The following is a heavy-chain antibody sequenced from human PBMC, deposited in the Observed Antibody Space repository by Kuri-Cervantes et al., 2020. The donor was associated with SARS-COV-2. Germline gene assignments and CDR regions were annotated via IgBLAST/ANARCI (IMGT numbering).Heavy chain of an antibody. D-gene: IGHD3-3*01. CDR2: INPSGGST. J-gene: IGHJ5*02. V-gene: IGHV1-46*01. Sequence: ASVKVSCKASGYTFTSYYMHWVRQAPGQGLEWMGIINPSGGSTSYAQKFQGRVTMTRDTSTSTVYMELSSLRSEDTAVYYCAREDFVTIFGVSWGQGTLVTRLL. CDR3: AREDFVTIFGVS. CDR1: GYTFTSYY.